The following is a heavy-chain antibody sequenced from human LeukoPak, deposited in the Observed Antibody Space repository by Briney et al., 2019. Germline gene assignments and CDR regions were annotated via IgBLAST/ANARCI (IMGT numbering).Heavy chain of an antibody. J-gene: IGHJ3*02. CDR2: LYYTGVT. Sequence: SETLSLTCTVSGGSIDNFYWSWIRQSPGKGLEWIGYLYYTGVTNSNPSLRRRVTILLDRSKNQFSLNLKSVTAADTAVYYCARERSSYGAFEIWGQGTMVTVSS. CDR1: GGSIDNFY. CDR3: ARERSSYGAFEI. V-gene: IGHV4-59*12. D-gene: IGHD5-18*01.